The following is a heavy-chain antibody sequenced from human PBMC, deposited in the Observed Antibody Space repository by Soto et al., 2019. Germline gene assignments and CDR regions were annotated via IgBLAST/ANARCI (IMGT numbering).Heavy chain of an antibody. CDR3: TKVDV. V-gene: IGHV3-30-3*01. J-gene: IGHJ6*01. Sequence: GGSLRLSCVGSGFTFISYDMHWVRQAPGKGLEWVGFISFDGSKKHYADSVEGRFTISRDNSKSTMYLEMNSLRPEDTAVYYCTKVDVWGPGTAVTV. CDR1: GFTFISYD. CDR2: ISFDGSKK.